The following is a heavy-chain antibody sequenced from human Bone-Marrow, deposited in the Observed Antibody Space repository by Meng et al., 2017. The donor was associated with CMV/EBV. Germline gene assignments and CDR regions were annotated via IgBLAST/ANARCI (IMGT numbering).Heavy chain of an antibody. CDR2: SLQGGST. Sequence: SETLSLTCTVSGYSLKRGYFWGWVRQPTGKGLEWIGSSLQGGSTYSNPSLKSRVAMSVDTSKNQFSLKLSSVTAADTAVYYCARRAPMTLGPFDIWGQGTMVTVSS. V-gene: IGHV4-38-2*02. D-gene: IGHD3-22*01. CDR1: GYSLKRGYF. J-gene: IGHJ3*02. CDR3: ARRAPMTLGPFDI.